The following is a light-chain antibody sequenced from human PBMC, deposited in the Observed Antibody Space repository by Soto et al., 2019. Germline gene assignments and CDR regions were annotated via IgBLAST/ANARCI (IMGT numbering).Light chain of an antibody. Sequence: QSALTQPASVSGSPGQSITISCTGTSSDVGGYNYVSWYQQHPGKAPKFIIYEVTNRPSGVSDRFSGSKSGNTASLIISGLPAEDEADYYCSSYTSSSTLAVFGGGTKVTVL. J-gene: IGLJ3*02. CDR2: EVT. CDR3: SSYTSSSTLAV. V-gene: IGLV2-14*01. CDR1: SSDVGGYNY.